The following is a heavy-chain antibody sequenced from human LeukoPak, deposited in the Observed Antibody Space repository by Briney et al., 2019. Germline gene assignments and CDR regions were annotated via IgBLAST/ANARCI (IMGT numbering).Heavy chain of an antibody. CDR2: FDPEDGET. D-gene: IGHD6-13*01. CDR1: GYTLTELS. Sequence: ASVKVSCKVSGYTLTELSMHWVRQAPGKGLEWMGGFDPEDGETIYAQKFQGRVTMTEDTSTDTAYMELSSLRSEDTAVYYCATDRYSSFDSFVFDYWGQGTLVTVSS. J-gene: IGHJ4*02. CDR3: ATDRYSSFDSFVFDY. V-gene: IGHV1-24*01.